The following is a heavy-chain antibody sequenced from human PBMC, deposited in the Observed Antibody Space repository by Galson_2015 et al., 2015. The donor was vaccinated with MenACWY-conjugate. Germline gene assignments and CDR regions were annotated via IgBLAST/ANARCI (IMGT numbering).Heavy chain of an antibody. CDR3: AKNRGYTYTSDSLDM. CDR1: GFSFNSYG. CDR2: LAYDGSKK. J-gene: IGHJ3*02. V-gene: IGHV3-30*18. D-gene: IGHD5-18*01. Sequence: SLRLSCAASGFSFNSYGMHWVRQAPGKGLEWVALLAYDGSKKYYTDSVKGRFAISRDSFKNTVFLQMNSLRAEDTAVYYCAKNRGYTYTSDSLDMWGQGTMVIVST.